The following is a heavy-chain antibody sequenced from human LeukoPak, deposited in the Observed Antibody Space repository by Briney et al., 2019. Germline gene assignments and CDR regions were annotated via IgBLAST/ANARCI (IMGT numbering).Heavy chain of an antibody. CDR3: ARGGSLIVVVPAAPYYYGMDV. CDR1: GGSFSGYY. D-gene: IGHD2-2*01. CDR2: INHSGST. V-gene: IGHV4-34*01. Sequence: SETLSLTCAVYGGSFSGYYWSWIRQPPGKGLEWIGEINHSGSTNYNPSLKSRVTISVDTSKNQFSLKLSSVTAADTAVYYCARGGSLIVVVPAAPYYYGMDVWGKGTTVTVSS. J-gene: IGHJ6*04.